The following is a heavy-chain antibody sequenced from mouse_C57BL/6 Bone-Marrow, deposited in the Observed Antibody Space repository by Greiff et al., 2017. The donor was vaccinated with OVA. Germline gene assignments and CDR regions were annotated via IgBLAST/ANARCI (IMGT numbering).Heavy chain of an antibody. CDR1: GYAFSSYW. CDR2: IYPGDGDT. J-gene: IGHJ2*01. Sequence: VHLVESGAELVKPGASVKISCKASGYAFSSYWMNWVKQRPGKGLEWIGQIYPGDGDTNYNGKFKGKATLTADKSSSTAYMQLSSLTSEDSAVYFCARPRQSGRGYFDYWGQGTTLTVSS. V-gene: IGHV1-80*01. D-gene: IGHD3-1*01. CDR3: ARPRQSGRGYFDY.